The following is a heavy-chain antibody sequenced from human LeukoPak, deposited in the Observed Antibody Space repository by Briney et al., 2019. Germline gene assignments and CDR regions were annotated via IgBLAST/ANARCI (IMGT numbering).Heavy chain of an antibody. Sequence: GGSLRLSCAASGFTFSIYAMSWVRQAPGKGLEWVSAISSSGGSTYYADSVKGRFTISRDISKNTLYLQMNTLRAEDTAVYYCAKDSLPSLEWLTVVDYWGQGTLVTVSS. V-gene: IGHV3-23*01. CDR2: ISSSGGST. CDR1: GFTFSIYA. D-gene: IGHD3-3*01. CDR3: AKDSLPSLEWLTVVDY. J-gene: IGHJ4*02.